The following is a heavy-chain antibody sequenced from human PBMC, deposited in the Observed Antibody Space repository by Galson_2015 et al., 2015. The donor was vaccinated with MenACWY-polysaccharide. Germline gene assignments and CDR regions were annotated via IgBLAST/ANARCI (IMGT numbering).Heavy chain of an antibody. J-gene: IGHJ4*02. D-gene: IGHD2-8*02. CDR1: GFIFSNAW. CDR3: STGDGHTTGFDY. Sequence: SLRLSCAGSGFIFSNAWMNWVRQAPGKGLEWVGRIKSKPNGGTIEYAAPVKGRFTISRDDSKNTVYVQMNGLKTEDTAVYYCSTGDGHTTGFDYWGQGALVSVSS. CDR2: IKSKPNGGTI. V-gene: IGHV3-15*01.